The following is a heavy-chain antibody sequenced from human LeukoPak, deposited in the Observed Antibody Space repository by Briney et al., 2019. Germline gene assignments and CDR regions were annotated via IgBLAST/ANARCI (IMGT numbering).Heavy chain of an antibody. CDR3: ARGETRKDI. V-gene: IGHV3-7*02. CDR1: GFTFSNYW. J-gene: IGHJ3*02. Sequence: GGSLRLSGTASGFTFSNYWMSWVRQTPEKGLEWVANIKQDGSEKVYVDSVKGRFTISRDNAKNSLYLQMNSLRDEDTAVFYCARGETRKDIWGQETIVSVSS. CDR2: IKQDGSEK. D-gene: IGHD3-10*01.